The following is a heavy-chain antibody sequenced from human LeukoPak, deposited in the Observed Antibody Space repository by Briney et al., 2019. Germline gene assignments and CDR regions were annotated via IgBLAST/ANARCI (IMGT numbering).Heavy chain of an antibody. CDR1: GFTFSTYD. Sequence: GGSLRLSCAASGFTFSTYDIHWVRQAPGKGLEWVSAIGGSGDHTYNADSVKGRFTISRDNSKNTLYMQMNSLRAEDTAVYYCAKGTETVTIIYYYYMDVWGKGTTVTVSS. J-gene: IGHJ6*03. CDR3: AKGTETVTIIYYYYMDV. V-gene: IGHV3-23*01. D-gene: IGHD4-17*01. CDR2: IGGSGDHT.